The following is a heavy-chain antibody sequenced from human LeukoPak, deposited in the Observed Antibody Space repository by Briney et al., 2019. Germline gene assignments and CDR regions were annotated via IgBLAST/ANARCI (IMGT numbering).Heavy chain of an antibody. CDR3: ARVRYGDDYYYYGMDV. D-gene: IGHD4-17*01. J-gene: IGHJ6*02. Sequence: SETLSLTCTVSGGSISSGGYYWSWIRQHPGKGLEWIGYIYYSGSTYYNSSLKSRVTISVDTSKNQFSLKLSSVTAADTAVYYCARVRYGDDYYYYGMDVWGQGTTVTVSS. V-gene: IGHV4-31*03. CDR2: IYYSGST. CDR1: GGSISSGGYY.